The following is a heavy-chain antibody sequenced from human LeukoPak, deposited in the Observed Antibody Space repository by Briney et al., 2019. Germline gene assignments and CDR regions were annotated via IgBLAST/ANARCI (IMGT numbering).Heavy chain of an antibody. D-gene: IGHD2/OR15-2a*01. CDR2: ISGAGGST. J-gene: IGHJ4*02. V-gene: IGHV3-23*01. CDR1: GFTFSSYA. Sequence: PGGSLRLSCAASGFTFSSYAMNWVRQAPGKGLEWVSSISGAGGSTFYADSVEGRFTISSDYSKDTLYLQMESLRVEDTAVYYCATSTTWHQSVVSRGQGTLVTVSS. CDR3: ATSTTWHQSVVS.